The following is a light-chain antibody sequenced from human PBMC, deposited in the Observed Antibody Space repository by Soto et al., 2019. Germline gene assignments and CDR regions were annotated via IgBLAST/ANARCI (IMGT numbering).Light chain of an antibody. V-gene: IGKV1-12*01. CDR2: AAS. Sequence: DIQMTQSPSSLSASVGDRVTITCRASQDLDRWLAWYQQKPGEAPKVLIFAASSLQSGLPSRFSGGGSGTDFSLTISSLQPEDFATYYCQQSYSTPPLTFGGGTKVDIK. CDR1: QDLDRW. CDR3: QQSYSTPPLT. J-gene: IGKJ4*01.